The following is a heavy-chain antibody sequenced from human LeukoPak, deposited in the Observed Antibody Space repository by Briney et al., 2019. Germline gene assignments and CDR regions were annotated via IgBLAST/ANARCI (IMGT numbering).Heavy chain of an antibody. Sequence: SETLSLTCTVSGGSISSYYWSWIRQPAGKGLEWIGRIYTSGSTNYNPSLKSRVTMSVDTSKNQFSLKLSSVTAADTAVYYCARDLHYYDSSGYYYEYWDYWGQGTLVTVSS. CDR2: IYTSGST. J-gene: IGHJ4*02. CDR3: ARDLHYYDSSGYYYEYWDY. CDR1: GGSISSYY. V-gene: IGHV4-4*07. D-gene: IGHD3-22*01.